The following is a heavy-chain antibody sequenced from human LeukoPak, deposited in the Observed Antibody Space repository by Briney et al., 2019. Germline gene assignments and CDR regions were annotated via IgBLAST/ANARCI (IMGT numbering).Heavy chain of an antibody. J-gene: IGHJ3*02. CDR2: IKNKGYGGTT. CDR1: GFTVSDYY. Sequence: GWSLRLSCAASGFTVSDYYMTWVRQAPGKGLEWVGVIKNKGYGGTTEYAASVKGRFTISRDDSESIAWLQMNSLKTEDTAVYYCVRYVVAYRVLDIWGQGTTVTVSS. V-gene: IGHV3-71*01. D-gene: IGHD2-21*01. CDR3: VRYVVAYRVLDI.